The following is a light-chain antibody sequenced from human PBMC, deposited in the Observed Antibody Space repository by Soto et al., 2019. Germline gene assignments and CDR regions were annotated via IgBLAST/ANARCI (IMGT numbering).Light chain of an antibody. V-gene: IGKV3-20*01. CDR1: QSVSSSY. J-gene: IGKJ2*01. CDR2: GAS. Sequence: EIVLTQSPGTLSLSPGERATLSCRASQSVSSSYLAWYLQKPGQAPRLLIYGASSRATGIPDRFSGSGSGTDFTLTISRLEPEDFAVYYCQQYGSSGYTFGQGTKLEIK. CDR3: QQYGSSGYT.